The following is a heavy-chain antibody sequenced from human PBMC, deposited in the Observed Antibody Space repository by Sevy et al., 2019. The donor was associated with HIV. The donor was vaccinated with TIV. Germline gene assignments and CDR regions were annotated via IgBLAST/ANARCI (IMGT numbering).Heavy chain of an antibody. J-gene: IGHJ4*02. Sequence: GGSLRLSCVASGFTFDNYWMQWVRQAPGKGLEWVANIRQDGNEIYYADSVKGRFTISRDNAKESLYLQMSNLRVEDTAIYYCARRYFDIWGQGILVTVSS. CDR2: IRQDGNEI. CDR3: ARRYFDI. V-gene: IGHV3-7*01. CDR1: GFTFDNYW.